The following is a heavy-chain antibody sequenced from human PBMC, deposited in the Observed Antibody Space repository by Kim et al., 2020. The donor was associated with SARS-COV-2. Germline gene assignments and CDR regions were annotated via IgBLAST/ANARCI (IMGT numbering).Heavy chain of an antibody. CDR2: INHSGST. CDR1: GGSFSGYY. V-gene: IGHV4-34*01. Sequence: SETLSLTCAVYGGSFSGYYWSWIRQPPGKGLEWIGEINHSGSTNYNPSLKSRVTISVDTSKNQFSLKLSSVTAADTAVYYCARVPRPSDSSGYDSDYWGQGTLVTVSS. D-gene: IGHD3-22*01. CDR3: ARVPRPSDSSGYDSDY. J-gene: IGHJ4*02.